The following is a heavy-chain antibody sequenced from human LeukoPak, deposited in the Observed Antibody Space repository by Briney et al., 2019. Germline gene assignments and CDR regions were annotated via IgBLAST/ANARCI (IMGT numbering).Heavy chain of an antibody. CDR3: ARDLISKVAIEGLLVTHNFYY. CDR2: IYYGGST. Sequence: SETLSLTCLVSGGSISSSSYYWGWIRQPPGKGLEWIGSIYYGGSTSYNPSLKSRVTISLDTSKNQFSLKLSSVTAADTAVYYCARDLISKVAIEGLLVTHNFYYWGQGTLVTVSS. J-gene: IGHJ4*02. V-gene: IGHV4-39*07. D-gene: IGHD3-10*01. CDR1: GGSISSSSYY.